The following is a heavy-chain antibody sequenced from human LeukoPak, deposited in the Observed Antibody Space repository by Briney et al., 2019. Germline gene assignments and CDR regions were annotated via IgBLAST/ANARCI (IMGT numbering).Heavy chain of an antibody. CDR2: INPNSGGT. CDR3: ARDSVDTAMVTDDY. CDR1: GYTFTGYY. V-gene: IGHV1-2*02. J-gene: IGHJ4*02. Sequence: ASVKVSCKASGYTFTGYYMHWVRQAPGQGLEWMGWINPNSGGTNYAQKFQGRVTMTRDTSISTAYMELSRLRSGDTAVYYCARDSVDTAMVTDDYWGQGTLVTVSS. D-gene: IGHD5-18*01.